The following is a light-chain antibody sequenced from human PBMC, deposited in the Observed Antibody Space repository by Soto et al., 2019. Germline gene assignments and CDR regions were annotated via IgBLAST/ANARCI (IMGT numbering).Light chain of an antibody. J-gene: IGKJ2*01. V-gene: IGKV2-24*01. CDR3: MQATKYPPYT. Sequence: DIVLTQTPLSSPVTLGQPASISCRSSQSLLHSDGETYLSWLQQRPGQPPRLLIYKISNRFSGVPXRXXGSGAGTDFTLKISRVEAEDVGIYYCMQATKYPPYTFGRGPNWRSN. CDR2: KIS. CDR1: QSLLHSDGETY.